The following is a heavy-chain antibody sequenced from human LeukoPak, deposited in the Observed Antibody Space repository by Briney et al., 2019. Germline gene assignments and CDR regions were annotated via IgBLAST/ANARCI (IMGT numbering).Heavy chain of an antibody. CDR2: INPNSGGT. CDR3: ARMDIVVVPADY. Sequence: ASVKVSCKASGYTFTSYDINWVRQATGQGLEWMGRINPNSGGTNYAQKFQGRVTMTRDTSISSAYMELSRLRSDDTAVYYCARMDIVVVPADYWGQGTLVTVSS. D-gene: IGHD2-2*03. J-gene: IGHJ4*02. CDR1: GYTFTSYD. V-gene: IGHV1-2*06.